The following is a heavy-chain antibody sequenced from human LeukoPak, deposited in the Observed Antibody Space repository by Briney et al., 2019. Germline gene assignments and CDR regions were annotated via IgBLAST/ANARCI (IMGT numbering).Heavy chain of an antibody. V-gene: IGHV4-59*01. CDR1: GGSISSYY. D-gene: IGHD6-13*01. CDR2: IYYSGST. J-gene: IGHJ5*02. Sequence: PSETLSLTCTVSGGSISSYYWSWIRQPPGKGLEWIGYIYYSGSTNYNPSLKSRVTISVDTSKNQFSLKLSSVTAADTAVYYCASGIAAAGTLRWFDPWGQGTLVTVSS. CDR3: ASGIAAAGTLRWFDP.